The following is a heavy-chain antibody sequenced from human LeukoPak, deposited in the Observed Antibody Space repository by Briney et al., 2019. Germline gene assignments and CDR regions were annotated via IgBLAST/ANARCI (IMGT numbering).Heavy chain of an antibody. Sequence: ASVTVSCKASGYTFTSYDINWVRQAGGKGLEGMGWMHPNSGNTGYAQKFQARVTMTRNTSISTAYMELSSLRSDDTAVYYCARGSYCYDSSGSDYWGQGTLVTVSS. D-gene: IGHD3-22*01. CDR3: ARGSYCYDSSGSDY. J-gene: IGHJ4*02. CDR1: GYTFTSYD. CDR2: MHPNSGNT. V-gene: IGHV1-8*01.